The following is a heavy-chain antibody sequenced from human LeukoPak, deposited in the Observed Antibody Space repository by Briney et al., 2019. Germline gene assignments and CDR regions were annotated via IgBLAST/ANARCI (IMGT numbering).Heavy chain of an antibody. V-gene: IGHV3-9*01. CDR2: ISWNSGSI. CDR1: GFTFSHYS. J-gene: IGHJ4*02. D-gene: IGHD3-3*01. Sequence: GGSLRLSCAASGFTFSHYSMNWVRQAPGKGLEWVSGISWNSGSIGYADSVKGRFTISRDNAKNSLYLQMNSLRAEDTALYYCAKVNAPYYDFWSGHYYHFDYWGQGTLVTVSS. CDR3: AKVNAPYYDFWSGHYYHFDY.